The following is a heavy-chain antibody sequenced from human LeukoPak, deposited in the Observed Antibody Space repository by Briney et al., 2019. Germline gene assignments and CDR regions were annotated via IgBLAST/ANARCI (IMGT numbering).Heavy chain of an antibody. CDR1: GYTFTSYY. V-gene: IGHV1-46*01. CDR3: ARVREMTTPYFDY. Sequence: GASVKVSCKASGYTFTSYYMQWVRQAPGQGLEWMGIINPSGGSINYAQKFQGRVTMTTDTATSTVYMELSSLRSEDTAVYYCARVREMTTPYFDYWGQGTLVTVSS. CDR2: INPSGGSI. J-gene: IGHJ4*02. D-gene: IGHD5-24*01.